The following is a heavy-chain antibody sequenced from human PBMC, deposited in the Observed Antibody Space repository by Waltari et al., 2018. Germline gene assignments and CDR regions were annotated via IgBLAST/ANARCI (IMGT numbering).Heavy chain of an antibody. V-gene: IGHV4-34*01. Sequence: QVQLQQWGTGLLKPSETLSLTCAVYGESFSDYYWSWIRQPPGKGLEWIGEISHTGRPTYNPSLKSRVTMSVDTSKNQFSLKLTSVTAADTALYYCARSFWYNWNYDAFHIWGQGTKVTVSS. J-gene: IGHJ3*02. D-gene: IGHD1-7*01. CDR1: GESFSDYY. CDR3: ARSFWYNWNYDAFHI. CDR2: ISHTGRP.